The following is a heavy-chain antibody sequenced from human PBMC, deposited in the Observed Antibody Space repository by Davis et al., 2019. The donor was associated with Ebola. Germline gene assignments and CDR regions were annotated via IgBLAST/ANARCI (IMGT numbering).Heavy chain of an antibody. J-gene: IGHJ6*02. CDR3: ARCSGGTSWDYYYGMDV. CDR1: GFTFSSCS. D-gene: IGHD2-15*01. Sequence: GGSLRLSCAASGFTFSSCSMNWVRQAPGKGLEWVSSISSSSNYIYYADSVKGRFTISRDNAKNSLYLQMNSLRAEDTAVYYCARCSGGTSWDYYYGMDVWGQGTTVTVSS. V-gene: IGHV3-21*01. CDR2: ISSSSNYI.